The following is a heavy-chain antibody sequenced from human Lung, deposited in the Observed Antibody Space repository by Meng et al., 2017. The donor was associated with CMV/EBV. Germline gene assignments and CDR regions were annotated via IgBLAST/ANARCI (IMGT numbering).Heavy chain of an antibody. CDR1: FHGYY. V-gene: IGHV1-2*02. CDR3: ARATENFVVEPPAILFDY. D-gene: IGHD2-2*02. Sequence: FHGYYLHWGRQAPGQGLEWMGWINPNSGATNFAQKFQGRVTMTRDTSISTAYMELRRLTSDDTAVYYCARATENFVVEPPAILFDYWGQGTLVTVSS. J-gene: IGHJ4*02. CDR2: INPNSGAT.